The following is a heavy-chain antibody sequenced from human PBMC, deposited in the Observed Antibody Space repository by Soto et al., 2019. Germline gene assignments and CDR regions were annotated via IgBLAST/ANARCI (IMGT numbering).Heavy chain of an antibody. Sequence: QVQLVQSGAEVKKPGASVKVSCKASGYTFTNYHIHWVRQATGQGLEWMGWMNPNSGDTDYAQKFQGRVTMTRDTHRAAAYMEVSGQRSEDTAVYYCARGGGGRWYSGYYWGQGTLVTVSS. J-gene: IGHJ4*02. CDR3: ARGGGGRWYSGYY. V-gene: IGHV1-8*01. CDR1: GYTFTNYH. D-gene: IGHD6-13*01. CDR2: MNPNSGDT.